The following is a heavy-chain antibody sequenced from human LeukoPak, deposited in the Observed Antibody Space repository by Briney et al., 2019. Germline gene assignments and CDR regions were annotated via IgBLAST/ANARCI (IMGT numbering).Heavy chain of an antibody. CDR2: IYYSGST. D-gene: IGHD2-21*02. V-gene: IGHV4-39*07. CDR3: ARAGMTHYYMDV. CDR1: GGSISSSSYY. Sequence: SETLSLTCTVSGGSISSSSYYWGWIRQPPGKGLEWIGSIYYSGSTYYNPSLKSRVTISVDTSKNQFSLKLSSVTAADTAVYYCARAGMTHYYMDVWGKGTTVTVSS. J-gene: IGHJ6*03.